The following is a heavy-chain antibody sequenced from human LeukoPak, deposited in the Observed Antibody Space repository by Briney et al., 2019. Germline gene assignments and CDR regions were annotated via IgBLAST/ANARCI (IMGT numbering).Heavy chain of an antibody. CDR3: ARATADRYYFDY. V-gene: IGHV3-9*01. Sequence: PGGSLRLSCAASGFTFDDYAMHWVRQAPGKGLEWVSGISWNSGSIGYADSVKGRFTISRDNAKNSLYLQMNSLRAEDTAVYYCARATADRYYFDYWGQGTLVTVSS. CDR2: ISWNSGSI. CDR1: GFTFDDYA. J-gene: IGHJ4*02.